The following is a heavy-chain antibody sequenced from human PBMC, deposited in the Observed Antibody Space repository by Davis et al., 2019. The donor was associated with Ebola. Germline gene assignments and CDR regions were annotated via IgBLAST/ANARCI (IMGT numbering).Heavy chain of an antibody. CDR3: ARNGQYNGQQPYYAFDI. CDR1: GCSISSYY. V-gene: IGHV4-59*01. D-gene: IGHD6-13*01. Sequence: MPSETLSLTCTVSGCSISSYYWSWIRQPPGTGLEWIGYIYYSGSTNYNPPLKSRVTISVDTSKNQFSLKLSSVTAADTAVYYCARNGQYNGQQPYYAFDIWGQGTMVTVSS. J-gene: IGHJ3*02. CDR2: IYYSGST.